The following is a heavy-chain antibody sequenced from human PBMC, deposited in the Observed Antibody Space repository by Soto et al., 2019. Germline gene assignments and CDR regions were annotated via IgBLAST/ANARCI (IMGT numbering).Heavy chain of an antibody. Sequence: SETLSLTCTVSGGPISSGNYYWSWIRQPPGKGLEWIGFISYSGSTYYSTSLKSRVTISVDTSKSQFSLNLSFVTAADTAVYYCATMGTPATGLYFFDYWGQGSLVTVSS. J-gene: IGHJ4*02. CDR1: GGPISSGNYY. CDR2: ISYSGST. D-gene: IGHD2-15*01. V-gene: IGHV4-30-4*01. CDR3: ATMGTPATGLYFFDY.